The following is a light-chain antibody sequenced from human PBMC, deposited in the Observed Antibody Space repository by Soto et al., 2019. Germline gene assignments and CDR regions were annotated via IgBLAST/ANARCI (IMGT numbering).Light chain of an antibody. V-gene: IGLV1-40*01. CDR3: QSYDSSLSGAEVV. J-gene: IGLJ2*01. Sequence: QTVVTQPPSVSGAPGQRVTISCTGGSSNIGAGYDVHWYQHLPGTAPKLLIYANSNRPSGVPDRFSGSKSGTSASLAITGLQAEDEADYYCQSYDSSLSGAEVVFGGGTKLTVL. CDR2: ANS. CDR1: SSNIGAGYD.